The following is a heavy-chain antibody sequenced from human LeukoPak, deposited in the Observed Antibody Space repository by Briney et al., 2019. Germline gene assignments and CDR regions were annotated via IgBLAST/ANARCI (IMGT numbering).Heavy chain of an antibody. CDR3: ARGPPTLGIDY. V-gene: IGHV4-30-4*01. CDR2: IYYSGST. J-gene: IGHJ4*02. CDR1: GGSISSGDYY. Sequence: PSETLSLTCTVSGGSISSGDYYWSWIRQPPGKGLEWIGYIYYSGSTYYKSSLRSRLIISVDTSKNQFSLKLSSVTAADTAVYYCARGPPTLGIDYWGQGTLVTVSS.